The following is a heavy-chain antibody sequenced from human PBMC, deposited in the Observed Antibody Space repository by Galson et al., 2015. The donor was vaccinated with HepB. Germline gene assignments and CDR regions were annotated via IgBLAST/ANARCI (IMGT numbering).Heavy chain of an antibody. CDR1: GFTFSSYA. J-gene: IGHJ6*02. V-gene: IGHV3-23*01. CDR2: ISGSGGST. CDR3: AKDASYGIVVVPAAMLHYYYGMDV. Sequence: SLRLSCAASGFTFSSYAMSWVRQAPGKGLEWVSAISGSGGSTYYADSVKGRFTISRDNSKDTLYLQMNSLRAEDTAVYYCAKDASYGIVVVPAAMLHYYYGMDVWGQGTTVTVSS. D-gene: IGHD2-2*01.